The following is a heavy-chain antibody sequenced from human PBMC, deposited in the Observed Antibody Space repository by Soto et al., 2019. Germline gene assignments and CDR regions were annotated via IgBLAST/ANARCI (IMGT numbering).Heavy chain of an antibody. Sequence: PSETLSLTCNVSGISFSGHHWSWIRQAPGKGLEWVGYVFSEWSTTYNPSLESRVTMSLDKSKSQFTLQMAAVTAADTAVYYCARFGASAAHDDYWGQGAQVTVSS. CDR1: GISFSGHH. CDR3: ARFGASAAHDDY. D-gene: IGHD6-25*01. CDR2: VFSEWST. J-gene: IGHJ4*02. V-gene: IGHV4-59*11.